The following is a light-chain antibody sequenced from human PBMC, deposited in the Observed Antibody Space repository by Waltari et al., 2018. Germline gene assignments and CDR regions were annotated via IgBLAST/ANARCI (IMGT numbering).Light chain of an antibody. J-gene: IGLJ1*01. V-gene: IGLV3-19*01. CDR2: GKR. Sequence: SSELTQEPVVSVALGQTVKITCQGDSLRDSYATWYQQKPGQAPVLVIYGKRKRPSGIPVRFSVSNSGDTASLTITGARAEDDGDYYCTSRNTSGQHYVFGTGTKIIVL. CDR3: TSRNTSGQHYV. CDR1: SLRDSY.